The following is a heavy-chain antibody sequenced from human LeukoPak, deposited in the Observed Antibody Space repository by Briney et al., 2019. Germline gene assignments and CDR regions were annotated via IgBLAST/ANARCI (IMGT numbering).Heavy chain of an antibody. V-gene: IGHV4-34*01. CDR1: GGSFSGYY. J-gene: IGHJ4*02. D-gene: IGHD6-19*01. Sequence: KPSETLSLTCAVYGGSFSGYYWSWIRHPPGKGLEWIGEINHSGSTNYNPSLKSRVTISVDTSKNQFSLKLSSVTAADTAVYYCASCRHSSGWYIDYWGQGTLVTVSS. CDR2: INHSGST. CDR3: ASCRHSSGWYIDY.